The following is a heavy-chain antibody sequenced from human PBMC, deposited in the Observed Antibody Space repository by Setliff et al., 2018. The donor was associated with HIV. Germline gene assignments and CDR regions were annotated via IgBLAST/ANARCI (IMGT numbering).Heavy chain of an antibody. CDR3: ARRWSYYYDLFDY. D-gene: IGHD3-22*01. CDR2: IYHSGST. V-gene: IGHV4-38-2*01. CDR1: GYSISSGYY. Sequence: PSETLFLTCAVSGYSISSGYYWGWIRQPPGKGLEWIGTIYHSGSTYYNPSLKSRVTISVDTSKNQFSLKLSSVTAADTALYYCARRWSYYYDLFDYWGQGTLVTVSS. J-gene: IGHJ4*02.